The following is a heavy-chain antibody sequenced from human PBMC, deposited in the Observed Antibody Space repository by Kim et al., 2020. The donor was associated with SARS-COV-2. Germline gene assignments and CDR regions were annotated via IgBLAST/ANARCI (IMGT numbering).Heavy chain of an antibody. V-gene: IGHV3-7*03. CDR3: ARDSSSWPRGLDY. D-gene: IGHD6-13*01. Sequence: YVDSVKGRFTISRDNAKNSLYLQMNSLRAEDTAVYYCARDSSSWPRGLDYWGQGTLVTVSS. J-gene: IGHJ4*02.